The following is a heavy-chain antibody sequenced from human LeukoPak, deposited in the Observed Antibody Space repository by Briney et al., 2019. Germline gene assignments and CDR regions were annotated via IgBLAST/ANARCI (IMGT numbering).Heavy chain of an antibody. V-gene: IGHV4-34*01. CDR2: INHSGST. CDR1: GFTVSSNY. J-gene: IGHJ5*02. CDR3: ARRPIGIYWFDP. Sequence: PGGSLRLSCAASGFTVSSNYMSWIRQPPGKGLEWIGEINHSGSTNYNPSLKSRVTISVDTSKNQFSLKLSSVTAADTAVYYCARRPIGIYWFDPWGQGTLVTVSS. D-gene: IGHD3-22*01.